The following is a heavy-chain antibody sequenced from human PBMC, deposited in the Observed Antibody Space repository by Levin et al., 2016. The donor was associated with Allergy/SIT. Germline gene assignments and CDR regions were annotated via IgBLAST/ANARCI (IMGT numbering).Heavy chain of an antibody. CDR2: ISYEGGTK. D-gene: IGHD4-11*01. CDR3: ARDWDDTQVQLVHYRFDV. J-gene: IGHJ6*02. V-gene: IGHV3-30-3*01. Sequence: GGSLRLSCAASGFSFSDYAMHWVRQAPGKGLEWVVIISYEGGTKYYADSVKGRFTISRDNAKKTVSLQMNSLRPEDTAVYYCARDWDDTQVQLVHYRFDVWGQGATVIVSS. CDR1: GFSFSDYA.